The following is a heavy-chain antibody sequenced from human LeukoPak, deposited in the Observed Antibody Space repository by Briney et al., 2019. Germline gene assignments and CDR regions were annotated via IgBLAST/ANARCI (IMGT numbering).Heavy chain of an antibody. CDR2: IYYSGST. D-gene: IGHD6-13*01. J-gene: IGHJ4*02. Sequence: KTSETLSLTCTVSGGSISSYYWSWIRQPPGKGLEWIGYIYYSGSTNYNPSLKSRVTISVDTSKNQFSLKLSSVTAADTAVYYCARGYNSSWYYFDYWGQGTLVTVSS. CDR3: ARGYNSSWYYFDY. CDR1: GGSISSYY. V-gene: IGHV4-59*01.